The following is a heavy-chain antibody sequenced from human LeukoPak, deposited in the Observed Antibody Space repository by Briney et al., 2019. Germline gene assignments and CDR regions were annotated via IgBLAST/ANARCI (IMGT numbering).Heavy chain of an antibody. CDR1: GDSVSSNSAA. J-gene: IGHJ5*02. CDR2: TYYRSKWYN. V-gene: IGHV6-1*01. D-gene: IGHD3-22*01. CDR3: ARANFDSSGYGLNCFDP. Sequence: SQTLSLTCAISGDSVSSNSAAWNWIRQSPSRGLEWLGRTYYRSKWYNDYAFSVRGRITINPDASKNQFSLQLNSVTPEDTAVYYCARANFDSSGYGLNCFDPWGQGTLVTVSS.